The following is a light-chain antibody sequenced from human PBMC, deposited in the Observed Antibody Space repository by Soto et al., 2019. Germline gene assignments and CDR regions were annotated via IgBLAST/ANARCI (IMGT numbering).Light chain of an antibody. CDR1: QSVSSSY. V-gene: IGKV3-20*01. Sequence: EIVFTLSPCTLSLSPGERARLSCRASQSVSSSYLAWYQQKPGQAPRLLIYGASSRATGIPDRFSGSGSGTDFTLTISRLEPEDFAVNYCQQYGSSPRTFGQGTKVDIK. CDR2: GAS. CDR3: QQYGSSPRT. J-gene: IGKJ1*01.